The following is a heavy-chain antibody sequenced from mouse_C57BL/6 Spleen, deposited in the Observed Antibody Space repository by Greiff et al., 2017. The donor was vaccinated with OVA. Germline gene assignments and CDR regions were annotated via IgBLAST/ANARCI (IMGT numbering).Heavy chain of an antibody. Sequence: EVQLQQSGPELVKPGASVKIPCKASGYTFTDYNMDWVKQSHGKSLEWIGDINPNNGGTIYNQKFKGKATLTVDKSSSTAYMELRSLTSEDTAVYYCARRGPYYSNDAMDYWGQGTSVTVSS. D-gene: IGHD2-5*01. CDR2: INPNNGGT. J-gene: IGHJ4*01. CDR1: GYTFTDYN. V-gene: IGHV1-18*01. CDR3: ARRGPYYSNDAMDY.